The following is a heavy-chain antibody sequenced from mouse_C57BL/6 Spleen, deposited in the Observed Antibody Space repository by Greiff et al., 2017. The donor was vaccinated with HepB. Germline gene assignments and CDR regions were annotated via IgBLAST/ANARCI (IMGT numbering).Heavy chain of an antibody. Sequence: VQLQQPGAELVKPGASVKLSCKASGYTFTSYWMHWVKQRPGRGLEWIGRIDPNSGGTKYNEKFKSKATLTVDKPSSTAYMQLSSLTAEDAAVYYCARHDGYQYYYAMDYWGQGTSVTVSS. CDR2: IDPNSGGT. D-gene: IGHD2-3*01. CDR1: GYTFTSYW. J-gene: IGHJ4*01. CDR3: ARHDGYQYYYAMDY. V-gene: IGHV1-72*01.